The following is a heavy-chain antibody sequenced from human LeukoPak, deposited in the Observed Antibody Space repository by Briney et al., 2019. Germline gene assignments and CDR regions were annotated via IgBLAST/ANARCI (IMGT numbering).Heavy chain of an antibody. D-gene: IGHD6-19*01. V-gene: IGHV3-49*03. CDR1: GFTFGVDG. CDR3: ATRLTSGWNGFDD. Sequence: PGGSLRLSCIASGFTFGVDGMSWFRQAPGKGLEWVAFIRSKSYGGTSEYAASVRGRFTVSRDDSKSIAYLQMESLKTEDTAVYYCATRLTSGWNGFDDWGQGTLVTVSS. J-gene: IGHJ4*02. CDR2: IRSKSYGGTS.